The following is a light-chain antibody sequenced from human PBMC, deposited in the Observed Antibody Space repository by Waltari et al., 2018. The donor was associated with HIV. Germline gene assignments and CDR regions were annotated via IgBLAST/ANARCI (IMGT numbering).Light chain of an antibody. CDR2: KAS. J-gene: IGKJ1*01. CDR3: QHYNSYPWT. V-gene: IGKV1-5*03. CDR1: QSISSW. Sequence: DIQMTQSPSTLSASVGDRVRITCRASQSISSWLAWFQQKPGKAPRLLIYKASILESGVPSRFSGSGSGTEFTLTISSLQPDDFATYHCQHYNSYPWTFGQGTKVEIK.